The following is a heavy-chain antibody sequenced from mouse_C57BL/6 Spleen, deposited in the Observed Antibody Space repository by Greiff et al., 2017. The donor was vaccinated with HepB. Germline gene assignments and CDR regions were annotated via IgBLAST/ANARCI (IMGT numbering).Heavy chain of an antibody. V-gene: IGHV1-26*01. CDR3: ARRDGYDGYYFDY. J-gene: IGHJ2*01. CDR1: GYTFTDYY. D-gene: IGHD2-2*01. Sequence: EVQLQQSGPELVKPGASVKISCKASGYTFTDYYMNWVKQSHGKSLEWIGDINPNNGGTSYNQKFKGKATLTVDKSSSTAYMELRSLTSEDSAVYYCARRDGYDGYYFDYWGQGTTLTVSS. CDR2: INPNNGGT.